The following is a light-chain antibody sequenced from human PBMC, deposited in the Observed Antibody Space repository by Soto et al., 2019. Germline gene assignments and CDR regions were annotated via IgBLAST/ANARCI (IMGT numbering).Light chain of an antibody. CDR2: AAS. V-gene: IGKV1-39*01. J-gene: IGKJ4*01. CDR3: QETYSSLT. CDR1: ESITSY. Sequence: DIHMAQSPLSLSASLGGIVTITCRASESITSYLNWYQQKPGKAPKLLIYAASSLHTGVPSRFSGSGFGTDFTLTISSLQPEDFATYFCQETYSSLTFGGGTKV.